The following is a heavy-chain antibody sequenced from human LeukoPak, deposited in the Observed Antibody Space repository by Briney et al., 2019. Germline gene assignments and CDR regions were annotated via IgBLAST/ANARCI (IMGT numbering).Heavy chain of an antibody. CDR3: ARDNSVGDIAWWFDP. Sequence: ASVKVSCKASGYTFTSYYMHWVRQAPGQGLEWMGIINPSGGSTSYAQKFQGRVTMTRDVSTSTVYMELRSLKSEDTAVYYCARDNSVGDIAWWFDPWGQGTLVTVSS. CDR2: INPSGGST. J-gene: IGHJ5*02. D-gene: IGHD3-10*01. V-gene: IGHV1-46*01. CDR1: GYTFTSYY.